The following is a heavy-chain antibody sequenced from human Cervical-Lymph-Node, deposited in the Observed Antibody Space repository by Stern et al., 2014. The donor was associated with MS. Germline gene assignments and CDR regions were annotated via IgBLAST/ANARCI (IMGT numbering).Heavy chain of an antibody. J-gene: IGHJ6*02. CDR3: ARDPLELRQLYYYGMDV. CDR1: GGTFSSHY. CDR2: IIRLCGIA. V-gene: IGHV1-69*17. Sequence: VQLVESGAEVKKPGSSVKVSCKASGGTFSSHYISWVRQAPGKGLECVGGIIRLCGIAYYAQKFQGRFTISADKSTSQAFMHLSSLRSEDTAVYYCARDPLELRQLYYYGMDVWGQGTTVTVS. D-gene: IGHD1-7*01.